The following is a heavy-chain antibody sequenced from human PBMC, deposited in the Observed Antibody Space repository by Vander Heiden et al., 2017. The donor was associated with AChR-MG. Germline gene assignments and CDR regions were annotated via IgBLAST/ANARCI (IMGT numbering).Heavy chain of an antibody. CDR2: ISFHGNKR. CDR1: GFLVTEFP. D-gene: IGHD1-1*01. CDR3: AHLEGSEHY. Sequence: QLVEAGGGVAQTGRSLGLCCAASGFLVTEFPMHWVRQSPGKGLESVALISFHGNKRDDADSVKGRFTISMCNSKDTLYMNMNSLRFEDTAVYDFAHLEGSEHYWVQGSLVTVSS. J-gene: IGHJ4*02. V-gene: IGHV3-30-3*01.